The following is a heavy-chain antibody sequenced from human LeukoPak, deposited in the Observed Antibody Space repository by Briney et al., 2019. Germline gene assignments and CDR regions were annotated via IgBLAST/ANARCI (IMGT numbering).Heavy chain of an antibody. CDR2: ISPYNANT. V-gene: IGHV1-18*01. CDR3: SREGEGEDGTGHHNWYFDL. Sequence: ASVKVSCKASGYIFTRYGISWVRQAPGQGLEWMGWISPYNANTKYAQKFQGRVTMTTDTSTSTAYMELRSLRSDDTAMYYCSREGEGEDGTGHHNWYFDLWGRGTLVTVSS. CDR1: GYIFTRYG. J-gene: IGHJ2*01. D-gene: IGHD2-8*02.